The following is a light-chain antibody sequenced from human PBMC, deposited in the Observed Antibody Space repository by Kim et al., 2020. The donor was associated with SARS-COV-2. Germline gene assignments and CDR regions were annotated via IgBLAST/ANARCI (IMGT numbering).Light chain of an antibody. J-gene: IGKJ1*01. V-gene: IGKV1-39*01. CDR3: QQSYSYSRT. CDR2: AAS. Sequence: AFVGDRVTITCRASQSMSNDLNWYQQKPGKAPKLLIYAASSLQSGVPSRFSGSGSGTDFTLTISSLQPEDFATYYCQQSYSYSRTFGQGTKVDIK. CDR1: QSMSND.